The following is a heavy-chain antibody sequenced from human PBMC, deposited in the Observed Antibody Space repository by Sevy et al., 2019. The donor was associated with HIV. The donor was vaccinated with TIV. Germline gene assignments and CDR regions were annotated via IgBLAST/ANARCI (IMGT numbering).Heavy chain of an antibody. CDR2: ISYDGSNK. CDR3: ARGQGSSSSPYYFDY. J-gene: IGHJ4*02. V-gene: IGHV3-30-3*01. CDR1: GFTFSSYA. Sequence: GGSLRLSCAASGFTFSSYAMHWVRQAPGKGLEWVAVISYDGSNKYYADSVKGRFTISRDNSKNTLYLQMNSLRAEDTAVYYWARGQGSSSSPYYFDYWGQGTLVTVSS. D-gene: IGHD6-6*01.